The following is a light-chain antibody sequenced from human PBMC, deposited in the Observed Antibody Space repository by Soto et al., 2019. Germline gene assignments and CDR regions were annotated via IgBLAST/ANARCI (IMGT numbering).Light chain of an antibody. CDR3: QQAHTFPLT. Sequence: DIRMTQSPSSVFASIGDRVTIICRASQDINTWLAWYQQRPGKAPKLLIYAASSLQRGVPPRFSGSGSGTDFTLTISSLQPEDFASYYCQQAHTFPLTFGGGTKVEIK. CDR1: QDINTW. V-gene: IGKV1-12*01. J-gene: IGKJ4*01. CDR2: AAS.